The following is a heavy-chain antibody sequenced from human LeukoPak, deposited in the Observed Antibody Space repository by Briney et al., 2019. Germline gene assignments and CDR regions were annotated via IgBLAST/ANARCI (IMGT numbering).Heavy chain of an antibody. V-gene: IGHV1-69*13. CDR1: GGTFSSYA. D-gene: IGHD3-22*01. CDR2: IIPIFGTA. Sequence: SVKVSCKASGGTFSSYAISWVRQAPGQGLEWMGGIIPIFGTATYAQKFQGRVTITADESTSTAYMELSSLRSEDTAVYYCARWDSSGFASYFDYWGQGTLVTVSS. J-gene: IGHJ4*02. CDR3: ARWDSSGFASYFDY.